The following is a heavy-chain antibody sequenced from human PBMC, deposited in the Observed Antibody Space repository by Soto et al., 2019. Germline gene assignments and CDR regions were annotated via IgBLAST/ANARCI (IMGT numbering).Heavy chain of an antibody. CDR3: ARPFGSGPHDAFDI. D-gene: IGHD1-26*01. CDR2: INAGNGNT. J-gene: IGHJ3*02. Sequence: ASVTVSCQASGYTFTSYAMHWVRQAPGQRLEWMGWINAGNGNTKYSQKFQGRVTMTRDTSTSTVYMELSSLRSEDTAVYYCARPFGSGPHDAFDIWGQGTMVTVSS. CDR1: GYTFTSYA. V-gene: IGHV1-3*01.